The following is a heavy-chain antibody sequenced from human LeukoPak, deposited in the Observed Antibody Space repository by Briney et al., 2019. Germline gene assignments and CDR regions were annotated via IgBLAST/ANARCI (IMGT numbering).Heavy chain of an antibody. CDR1: GGTFSSYA. D-gene: IGHD3-10*01. V-gene: IGHV1-69*05. CDR2: IIPIFGTA. Sequence: SVTVSCKASGGTFSSYAISWVRQAHGQGLEWMGGIIPIFGTANYAQKFQGRVTITTDESTSTAYMELSSLRSEDTAVYYCSTYYFAGGWFDPWGQGTLVTVSS. J-gene: IGHJ5*02. CDR3: STYYFAGGWFDP.